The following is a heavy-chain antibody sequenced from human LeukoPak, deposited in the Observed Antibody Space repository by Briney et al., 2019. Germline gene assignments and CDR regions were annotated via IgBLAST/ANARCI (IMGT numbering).Heavy chain of an antibody. CDR3: ASLSAKLLLWDDAFDI. Sequence: SETLSLTWSVSASSISSYYWSWIRQPPGKGRGWIGYIYTSGSTNSNTSLKSRVPISVDPSKNHFSLQLRSVTAADTAVYYCASLSAKLLLWDDAFDIWGQGTMVTVSS. CDR1: ASSISSYY. D-gene: IGHD3-10*01. V-gene: IGHV4-4*09. J-gene: IGHJ3*02. CDR2: IYTSGST.